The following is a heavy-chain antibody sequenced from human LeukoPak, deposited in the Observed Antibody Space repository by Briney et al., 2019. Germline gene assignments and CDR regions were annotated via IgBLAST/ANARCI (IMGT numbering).Heavy chain of an antibody. J-gene: IGHJ6*03. CDR1: GGSFSGYY. Sequence: SETLSLTCAVYGGSFSGYYWSWIRQPPGKGLEWIGEINHSGSTNYNPSLKSRVTISVDTSKNQFSLKLSSVTAADTAVYYCARGRNSSSWYRALLYYYYYMDVWGKGTTVTVSS. D-gene: IGHD6-13*01. V-gene: IGHV4-34*01. CDR2: INHSGST. CDR3: ARGRNSSSWYRALLYYYYYMDV.